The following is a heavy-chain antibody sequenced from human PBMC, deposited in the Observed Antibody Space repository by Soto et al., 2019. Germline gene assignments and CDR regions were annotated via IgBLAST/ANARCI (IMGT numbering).Heavy chain of an antibody. CDR1: GFSFSNNA. Sequence: QVQLVESGGGVVQPGRSLRLSCVASGFSFSNNAMHWVRQAPGKGLESVAVISSDGRKKYYADSVKGRFTISRDNSKNTVYLQVDSPRAEDTAMYYCAKEGSRTTGRYIFDYWGQGTLVTVSS. CDR2: ISSDGRKK. CDR3: AKEGSRTTGRYIFDY. D-gene: IGHD1-1*01. J-gene: IGHJ4*02. V-gene: IGHV3-30*18.